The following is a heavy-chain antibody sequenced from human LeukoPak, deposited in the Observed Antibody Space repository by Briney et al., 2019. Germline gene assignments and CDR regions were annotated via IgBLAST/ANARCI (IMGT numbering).Heavy chain of an antibody. CDR1: RFTFSSYE. D-gene: IGHD2-8*01. V-gene: IGHV3-48*03. Sequence: HGGSLRLSCAVSRFTFSSYEMNWVRQAPGKGLEWVSYISSSGSTIYYADSVKGRFTISRDNAKNSLYLQMNSLRAEDTAVYYCARAGNGYYFDYWGQGTLVTVSS. CDR2: ISSSGSTI. J-gene: IGHJ4*02. CDR3: ARAGNGYYFDY.